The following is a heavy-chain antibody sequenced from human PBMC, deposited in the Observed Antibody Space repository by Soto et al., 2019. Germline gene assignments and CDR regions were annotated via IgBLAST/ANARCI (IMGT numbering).Heavy chain of an antibody. D-gene: IGHD5-12*01. CDR2: VYHTGST. CDR1: LSSIRRSD. CDR3: ARGGNRYSNVASGVGGFDY. Sequence: SETLYLTFTVSLSSIRRSDWSWIRPSPGKGLEWIAYVYHTGSTNYNPSLKSRVTISLDTSKSQFSLNLTSLTTADTAVYFCARGGNRYSNVASGVGGFDYWGQGSLVTVS. V-gene: IGHV4-59*01. J-gene: IGHJ4*02.